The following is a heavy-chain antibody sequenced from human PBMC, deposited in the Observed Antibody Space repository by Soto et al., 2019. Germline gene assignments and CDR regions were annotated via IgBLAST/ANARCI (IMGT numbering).Heavy chain of an antibody. D-gene: IGHD4-4*01. CDR1: GFTFSSYA. Sequence: GGSLRLSCAASGFTFSSYAMHWVRQAPCKGLEWVAVISYDGSNKYYADSVKGRFTISRDNSKNTLYLQMNSLRAEDTAVYYCARDTGFDYSNYVGPFDYWGQGTLVTVSS. V-gene: IGHV3-30-3*01. CDR3: ARDTGFDYSNYVGPFDY. CDR2: ISYDGSNK. J-gene: IGHJ4*02.